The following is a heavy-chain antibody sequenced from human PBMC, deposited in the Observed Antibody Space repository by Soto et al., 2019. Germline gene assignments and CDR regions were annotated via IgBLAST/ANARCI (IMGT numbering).Heavy chain of an antibody. CDR2: ISYDGSNK. V-gene: IGHV3-30*18. CDR1: GFTFSSYS. D-gene: IGHD3-22*01. CDR3: AKASRYYYDSSGYYSRSGYYGMDF. J-gene: IGHJ6*02. Sequence: PGGSLRLSCAASGFTFSSYSMHWVRQAPGKGLEWVAVISYDGSNKYYADSVKGRFTISRDNSKNTLYLQMNSLRAEDTAVYYCAKASRYYYDSSGYYSRSGYYGMDFWGQGTTVTVSS.